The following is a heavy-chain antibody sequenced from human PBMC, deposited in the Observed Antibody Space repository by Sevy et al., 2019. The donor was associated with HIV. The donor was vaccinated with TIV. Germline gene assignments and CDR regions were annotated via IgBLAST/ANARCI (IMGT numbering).Heavy chain of an antibody. V-gene: IGHV3-23*01. J-gene: IGHJ4*02. CDR1: GFTFSGYA. CDR3: GEHCTAVGCYYDY. Sequence: GGSLRLSCAASGFTFSGYAMNWVRQAPGKGLEWVSSINPSGSSTSYADSVKGRFTISRDNSKNMLYLQMNSLRAEDTAVYYCGEHCTAVGCYYDYWGRGTLVTVSS. D-gene: IGHD2-8*02. CDR2: INPSGSST.